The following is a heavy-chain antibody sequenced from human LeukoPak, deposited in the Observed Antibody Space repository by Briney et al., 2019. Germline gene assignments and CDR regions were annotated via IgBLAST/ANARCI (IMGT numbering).Heavy chain of an antibody. Sequence: PGGSLRLSCAASGFTFSSYGMHWVRQAPGKGLEWVTFIRYDGTNKYYADSVKGRFTISRDNAKNSLYLQMNSLRAEDTAVYYCARDMDTAMVPYIDYWGQGTLVTVSS. CDR3: ARDMDTAMVPYIDY. J-gene: IGHJ4*02. D-gene: IGHD5-18*01. CDR1: GFTFSSYG. CDR2: IRYDGTNK. V-gene: IGHV3-30*02.